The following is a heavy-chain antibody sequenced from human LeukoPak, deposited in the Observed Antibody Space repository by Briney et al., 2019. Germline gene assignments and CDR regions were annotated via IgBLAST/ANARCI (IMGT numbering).Heavy chain of an antibody. CDR2: INQDGSDK. J-gene: IGHJ4*02. D-gene: IGHD5-24*01. CDR1: GFTVRANY. Sequence: GFLRLSCAASGFTVRANYMNWVRQAPGKGLEWVAMINQDGSDKYYVDSVKGRFTISRDNAKKSVYLQMNSLRAEDTAIYYCAKDGDGDSEHPYDYWGQGTQVTVSS. V-gene: IGHV3-7*01. CDR3: AKDGDGDSEHPYDY.